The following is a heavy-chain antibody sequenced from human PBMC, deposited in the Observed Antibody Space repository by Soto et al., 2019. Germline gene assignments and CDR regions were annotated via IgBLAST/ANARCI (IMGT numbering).Heavy chain of an antibody. CDR1: GGSISSGDYY. V-gene: IGHV4-30-4*01. J-gene: IGHJ4*02. Sequence: QVQRQYSGPGLVKPSQTLSLTCTVSGGSISSGDYYWSWIRPPPGRGLEWIGYIYYSGSTYYNPSLKSRVTTSVDTSKNQFSLKLSSVTAADTAVYYCARVADCSGGRCYFSVDYWGQGTLVTVSS. D-gene: IGHD2-15*01. CDR2: IYYSGST. CDR3: ARVADCSGGRCYFSVDY.